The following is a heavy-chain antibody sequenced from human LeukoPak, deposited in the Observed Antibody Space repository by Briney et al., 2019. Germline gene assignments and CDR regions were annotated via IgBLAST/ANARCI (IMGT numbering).Heavy chain of an antibody. V-gene: IGHV1-69*06. CDR3: AKGSRLREAGSYRF. CDR2: IIPIFDTP. D-gene: IGHD3-16*02. Sequence: SVKVSCKASGGIFGSYAINWVRQAPGQGLEWLGRIIPIFDTPNYAQTFQGRVTISADKSTRTVYTELSSLRSEDTALYYCAKGSRLREAGSYRFWGQGTLVTVSS. J-gene: IGHJ4*02. CDR1: GGIFGSYA.